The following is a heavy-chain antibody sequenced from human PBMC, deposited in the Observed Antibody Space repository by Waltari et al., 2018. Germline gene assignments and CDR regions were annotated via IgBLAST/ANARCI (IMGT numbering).Heavy chain of an antibody. D-gene: IGHD3-16*02. CDR3: ARNYRDY. CDR2: ISGDGRIT. V-gene: IGHV3-74*01. J-gene: IGHJ4*02. CDR1: GFTFSIYW. Sequence: EVQLVESGGGLVKPGGSLRLSCADSGFTFSIYWMHWVRQVPGKGLVWVSRISGDGRITHYADSVKGRFTISRDNAENTLYLQMNSLTVEDTAVYYCARNYRDYWGQGTLVTVSS.